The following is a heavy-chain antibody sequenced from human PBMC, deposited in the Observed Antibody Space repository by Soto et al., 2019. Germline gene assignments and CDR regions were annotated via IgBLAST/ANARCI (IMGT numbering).Heavy chain of an antibody. V-gene: IGHV4-34*01. Sequence: PSETRSLTCAVYGGSFSGYYWSWIRQPPGKGLEWIGEINHSGSTNYNPSLKSRVTISVDTSKNQFSLKLSSVTAADTAVYYCARGVKMATIRGNWFDPWGQGTLVTVSS. CDR1: GGSFSGYY. D-gene: IGHD5-12*01. CDR3: ARGVKMATIRGNWFDP. CDR2: INHSGST. J-gene: IGHJ5*02.